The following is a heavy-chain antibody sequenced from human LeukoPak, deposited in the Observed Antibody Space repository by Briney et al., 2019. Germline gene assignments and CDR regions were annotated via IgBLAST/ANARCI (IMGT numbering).Heavy chain of an antibody. J-gene: IGHJ4*02. CDR1: GFTFISYS. CDR3: ARDSSGWSDY. Sequence: GRSLRLSCAASGFTFISYSMNGVRYGRGQGLEWVSSISSSSSYIYYADSVKGRFTISRDNAKNSLYLQMNSLRAEDTAVYYCARDSSGWSDYWGQGTLVTVSS. D-gene: IGHD6-19*01. V-gene: IGHV3-21*01. CDR2: ISSSSSYI.